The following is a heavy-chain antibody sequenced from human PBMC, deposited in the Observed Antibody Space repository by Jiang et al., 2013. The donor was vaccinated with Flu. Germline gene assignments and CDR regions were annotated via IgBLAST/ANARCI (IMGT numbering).Heavy chain of an antibody. CDR2: IIPFPSTT. D-gene: IGHD2-8*02. V-gene: IGHV1-69*01. Sequence: AEVKKPGSSVKVSCKASGDPFSSRAFSWVRQAPGQGLEWVGGIIPFPSTTNYAQKFQDRVTITADESATTAYMELRGLRSDDTAVYYCARISGGAPVYYFDFWGQGALVTVSS. CDR1: GDPFSSRA. J-gene: IGHJ4*02. CDR3: ARISGGAPVYYFDF.